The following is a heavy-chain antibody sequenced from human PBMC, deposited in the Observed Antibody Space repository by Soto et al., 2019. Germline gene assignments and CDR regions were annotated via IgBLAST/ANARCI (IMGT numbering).Heavy chain of an antibody. J-gene: IGHJ5*02. Sequence: PSETLSLTCTVSGGSVSSGSYYWSWIRQPPGKGLEWIGYINYSGSTNYNPSLKSRVTISVDTSKNQFSLKLSSVTAADTAVYYCARSRTDILTGYYSWFDPWGQGTLVTVSS. D-gene: IGHD3-9*01. CDR3: ARSRTDILTGYYSWFDP. CDR2: INYSGST. CDR1: GGSVSSGSYY. V-gene: IGHV4-61*01.